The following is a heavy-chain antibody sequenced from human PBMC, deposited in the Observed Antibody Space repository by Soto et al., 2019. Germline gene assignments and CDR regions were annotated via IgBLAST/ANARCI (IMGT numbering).Heavy chain of an antibody. J-gene: IGHJ6*03. CDR3: ARLIWSGYHITGYYYYYMDV. V-gene: IGHV4-59*08. CDR1: GGSISSYY. D-gene: IGHD3-3*01. Sequence: PSETLSLTCTVSGGSISSYYWSWIRQPPGKGLEWIGYIYYSGSTNYNPSLKSRVTISVDTSKNQFSLKLSSVTAADTAVYYCARLIWSGYHITGYYYYYMDVWGKGTTVTVSS. CDR2: IYYSGST.